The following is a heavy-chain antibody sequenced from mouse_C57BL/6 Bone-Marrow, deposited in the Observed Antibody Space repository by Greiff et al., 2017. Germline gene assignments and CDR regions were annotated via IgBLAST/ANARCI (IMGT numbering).Heavy chain of an antibody. V-gene: IGHV1-9*01. CDR2: ILPGSGST. Sequence: VQLVESGAELMKPGASVKLSCKATGYTFTGYWIEWVKQRPGHGLEWIGEILPGSGSTNSNEKFKGKATFTADTSATTAYMQLSSLTPEDSAIYYCARWGYAIDYWGQGTSVTVSS. J-gene: IGHJ4*01. CDR3: ARWGYAIDY. CDR1: GYTFTGYW.